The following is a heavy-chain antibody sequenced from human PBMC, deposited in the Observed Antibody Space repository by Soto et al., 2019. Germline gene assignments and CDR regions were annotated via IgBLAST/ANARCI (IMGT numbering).Heavy chain of an antibody. CDR1: GGTFSSYA. CDR2: IIPIFGTA. CDR3: ARDQGDCSSTSCYYYYYYHGMDV. D-gene: IGHD2-2*01. V-gene: IGHV1-69*13. Sequence: SVKVSCKASGGTFSSYAISWVRQAPGQGLEWMGGIIPIFGTANYAQKFQGRVTITADESTSTAYMELSSLRSEDTAVYYCARDQGDCSSTSCYYYYYYHGMDVWGQGTTVTVSS. J-gene: IGHJ6*02.